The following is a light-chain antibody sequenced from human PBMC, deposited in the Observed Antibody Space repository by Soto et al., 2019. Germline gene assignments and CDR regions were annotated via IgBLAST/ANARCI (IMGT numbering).Light chain of an antibody. Sequence: DIVLTQSPGTLSLSPGERATLSCRTSQSVSTIYLSWYQQKPGQAPRPLIYGASSRATGIPDRFSGSGSGTDFTLTITRLEPEDFAVYFCQHDGTSSWTFGQGTKVEFK. J-gene: IGKJ1*01. CDR3: QHDGTSSWT. CDR2: GAS. CDR1: QSVSTIY. V-gene: IGKV3-20*01.